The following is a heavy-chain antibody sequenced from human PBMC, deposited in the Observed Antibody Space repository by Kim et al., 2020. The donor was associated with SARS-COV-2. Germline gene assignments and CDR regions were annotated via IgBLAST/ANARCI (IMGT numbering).Heavy chain of an antibody. V-gene: IGHV3-48*02. D-gene: IGHD5-12*01. CDR1: GFTFSSYS. CDR3: ARGKGSGYSGYLSS. Sequence: GGSLRLSCAASGFTFSSYSMNWVRQAPGKGLEWVSYISSSSSTIYYADSVKGRFTISRDNAKNSLYLQMNSLRDEDTAVYYCARGKGSGYSGYLSSWGQGTLVTVSS. CDR2: ISSSSSTI. J-gene: IGHJ4*02.